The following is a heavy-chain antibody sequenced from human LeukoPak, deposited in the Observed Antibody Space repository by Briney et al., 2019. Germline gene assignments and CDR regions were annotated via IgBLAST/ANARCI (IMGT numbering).Heavy chain of an antibody. J-gene: IGHJ4*02. D-gene: IGHD6-19*01. V-gene: IGHV4-59*01. CDR3: ARALAVAGTVFYFDY. Sequence: PSETLSLTCTVSGGSISSYYWSWIRQPPGKGLEWIGYIYYSGSTNYNPSLKSRVTISVDTSKNQFSLKLSSVTAADTAVYYCARALAVAGTVFYFDYWGQGTLVTVSS. CDR1: GGSISSYY. CDR2: IYYSGST.